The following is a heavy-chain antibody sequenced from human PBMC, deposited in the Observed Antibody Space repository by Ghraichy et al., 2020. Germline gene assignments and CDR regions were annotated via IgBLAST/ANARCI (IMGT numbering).Heavy chain of an antibody. J-gene: IGHJ5*02. D-gene: IGHD6-13*01. CDR1: GFTFSSYS. Sequence: GGSLRLSCAASGFTFSSYSMNWVRQAPGKGLEWVSSISGNSRYIYYAASLKGRFTISRDNAANSLYLQMNSLRAEDTAVYYCARDLAAAGNVNWFDPWGQGTLVTVSS. V-gene: IGHV3-21*01. CDR2: ISGNSRYI. CDR3: ARDLAAAGNVNWFDP.